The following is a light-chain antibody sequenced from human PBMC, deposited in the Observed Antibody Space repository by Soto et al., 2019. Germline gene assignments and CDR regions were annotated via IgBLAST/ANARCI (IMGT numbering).Light chain of an antibody. CDR2: ANS. Sequence: QSVLTQPPSVSGAPGQSVTISCTGSSSNIGAGYDVHWYQQRPGGAPRLLIFANSDRPSGVPDRFSASKSYTSASLTIAGLQAEDEADYYCQSYDTSLSGSGVFGTGTKVTAL. J-gene: IGLJ1*01. CDR3: QSYDTSLSGSGV. CDR1: SSNIGAGYD. V-gene: IGLV1-40*01.